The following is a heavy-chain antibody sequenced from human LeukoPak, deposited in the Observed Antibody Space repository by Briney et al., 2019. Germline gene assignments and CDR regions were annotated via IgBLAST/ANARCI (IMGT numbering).Heavy chain of an antibody. CDR3: SRNGLVDFDY. Sequence: GGSLRLSCTTSGFAFDDFAMSWVRQPAGKGLEGVGFIRRRAYGGAAEYAASVKGVFIISRDDSKGLAYLQMNSLKTEDTAVYYCSRNGLVDFDYWGQGSRVIVSP. CDR1: GFAFDDFA. CDR2: IRRRAYGGAA. V-gene: IGHV3-49*04. J-gene: IGHJ4*02.